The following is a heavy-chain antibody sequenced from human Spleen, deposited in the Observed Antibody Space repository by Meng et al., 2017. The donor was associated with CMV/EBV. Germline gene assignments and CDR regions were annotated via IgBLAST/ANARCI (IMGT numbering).Heavy chain of an antibody. CDR2: INSDGSSI. J-gene: IGHJ4*02. CDR3: AKDLSGGLTTGSDY. Sequence: GGSLRLSCAASGFTFSNYWMHWVRQAPGKGLVWVSRINSDGSSIAYADSVKGRFTISRDNSKNTLYLQMNSLRAEDTAVYYCAKDLSGGLTTGSDYWGQGTLVTVSS. V-gene: IGHV3-74*01. D-gene: IGHD4-11*01. CDR1: GFTFSNYW.